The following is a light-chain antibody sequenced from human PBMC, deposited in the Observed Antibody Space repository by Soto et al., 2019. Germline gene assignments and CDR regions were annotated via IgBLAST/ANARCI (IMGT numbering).Light chain of an antibody. J-gene: IGLJ1*01. CDR3: ASWDDSLNGYV. V-gene: IGLV1-44*01. CDR2: TNN. CDR1: SSNIGSNT. Sequence: QSVLTQPPSASGTPGQRVTISCSGGSSNIGSNTVNWYQQLPGTAPKLLIYTNNQRPSGVPDRFSGSKSGTSASLAISWLQSEDEAVYYCASWDDSLNGYVFGTGTKVTVL.